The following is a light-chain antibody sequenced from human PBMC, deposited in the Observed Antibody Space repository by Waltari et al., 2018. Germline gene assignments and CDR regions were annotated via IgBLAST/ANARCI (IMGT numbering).Light chain of an antibody. V-gene: IGKV3-11*01. CDR2: DAS. J-gene: IGKJ2*01. CDR3: QQRSSWPYT. CDR1: QSVSSY. Sequence: EIVLTQSPATLSLSPGERATLSCSASQSVSSYLAWYQQKPGQAPRLLIYDASNRATGIPARFSASGSGTDVTLTLSSLEPEDFAVYYCQQRSSWPYTFGQGTKLEIK.